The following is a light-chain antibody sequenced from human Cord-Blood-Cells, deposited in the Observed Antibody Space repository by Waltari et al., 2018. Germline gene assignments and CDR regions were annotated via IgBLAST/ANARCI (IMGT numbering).Light chain of an antibody. J-gene: IGLJ3*02. CDR1: SSDVGGYNY. CDR2: DVS. V-gene: IGLV2-14*03. CDR3: CSYTGSSTLV. Sequence: QSALTQPASVSGSPGQSITISCTGTSSDVGGYNYVSWYQQHPGKAPKLMIYDVSKRPSGVSNCFSGSKSGNTASLTISGLQAEDEADYYCCSYTGSSTLVFGGGTKLTVL.